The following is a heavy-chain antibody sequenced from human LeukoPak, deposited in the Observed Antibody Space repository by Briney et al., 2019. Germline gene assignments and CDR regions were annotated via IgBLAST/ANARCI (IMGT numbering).Heavy chain of an antibody. J-gene: IGHJ6*02. CDR3: ARLGDSSGYYGMDV. CDR2: MNPNSGNT. Sequence: ASVKVSCKASGYTFTSYDINWVRQAPGQGLEWMGWMNPNSGNTDYAQKFQGRATMTRNTSISTAYMELSSLRSEDTAVYYCARLGDSSGYYGMDVWGQGTTVTVSS. CDR1: GYTFTSYD. D-gene: IGHD3-22*01. V-gene: IGHV1-8*01.